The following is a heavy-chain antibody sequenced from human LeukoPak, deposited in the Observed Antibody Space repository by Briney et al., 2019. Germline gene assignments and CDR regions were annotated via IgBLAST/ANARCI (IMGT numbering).Heavy chain of an antibody. J-gene: IGHJ3*02. CDR3: ARTLGYYYDSSGSRDAFDI. CDR1: GYSFTSYW. D-gene: IGHD3-22*01. Sequence: GESLKISCKGSGYSFTSYWIGWVRQMPGKGLELMGIIYPGDSYTRYSPSFQGQVTISADKSISTAYLQRSSLKASDTAMYYCARTLGYYYDSSGSRDAFDIWGQATMVTVSS. CDR2: IYPGDSYT. V-gene: IGHV5-51*01.